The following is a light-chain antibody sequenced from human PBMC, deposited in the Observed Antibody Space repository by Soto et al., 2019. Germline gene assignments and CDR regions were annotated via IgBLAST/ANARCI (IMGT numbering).Light chain of an antibody. CDR1: QSVTISS. Sequence: EIVLTQSPGTLSLSPGERATLFCRASQSVTISSIAWHQQKPGQAPRLLIYGASSRATGIPDRFSASGSGTDFTLTISSLEPEDFAVYYCQQRSNWPPEITFGQGTRLEVK. J-gene: IGKJ5*01. CDR3: QQRSNWPPEIT. V-gene: IGKV3D-20*02. CDR2: GAS.